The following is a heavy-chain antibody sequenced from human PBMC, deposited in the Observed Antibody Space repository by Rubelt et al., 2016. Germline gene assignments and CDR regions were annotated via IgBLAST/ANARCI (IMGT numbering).Heavy chain of an antibody. V-gene: IGHV4-34*01. CDR2: IYYSGST. CDR3: ARDTVPDY. J-gene: IGHJ4*02. CDR1: GGSFSGYY. D-gene: IGHD2-2*01. Sequence: QVQLQQWGAGLLKPSETLSLTCAVYGGSFSGYYWSWIRQPPGKGLEWIGSIYYSGSTYYNPSLKSRVTISVDTSKNQFSLKLSSVTAADTAVYYCARDTVPDYWGQGTLVTVSS.